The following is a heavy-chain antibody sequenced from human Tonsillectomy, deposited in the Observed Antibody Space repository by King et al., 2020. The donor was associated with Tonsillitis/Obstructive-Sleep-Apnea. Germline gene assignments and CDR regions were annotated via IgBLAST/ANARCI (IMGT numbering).Heavy chain of an antibody. CDR2: IDPTDSYV. CDR1: GYRFTNFW. Sequence: QLVQSGAEVKKPGESLRISCQGSGYRFTNFWISWVRQMPGKALEWMGRIDPTDSYVNYSPSFQGHVTISADKSISTAYLQWSSLKASDTAMYFCARLVDTAMDYDEYYGMDVWGKGTTVTVSS. D-gene: IGHD5-18*01. J-gene: IGHJ6*04. CDR3: ARLVDTAMDYDEYYGMDV. V-gene: IGHV5-10-1*03.